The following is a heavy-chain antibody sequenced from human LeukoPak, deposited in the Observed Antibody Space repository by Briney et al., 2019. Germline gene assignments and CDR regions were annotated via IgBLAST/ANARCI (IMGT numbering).Heavy chain of an antibody. CDR2: IYYSGST. D-gene: IGHD2-2*01. V-gene: IGHV4-31*03. CDR3: AREPMHDDVGY. CDR1: GGSISSGGYY. Sequence: SETLSLTCTVSGGSISSGGYYWSWIRQHPGKGLEWIGYIYYSGSTYYNPSLKSRVTISVDTSKNQFSPKLSSVTAADTAVYYCAREPMHDDVGYWGQGTLVTVSS. J-gene: IGHJ4*02.